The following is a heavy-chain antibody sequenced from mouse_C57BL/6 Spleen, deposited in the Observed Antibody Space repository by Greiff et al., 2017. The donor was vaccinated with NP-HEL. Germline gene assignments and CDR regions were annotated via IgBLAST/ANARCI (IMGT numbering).Heavy chain of an antibody. CDR2: INPSSGYT. V-gene: IGHV1-4*01. D-gene: IGHD3-2*02. CDR3: EGTAQGTWFAY. Sequence: QVQLQQSGAELARPGASVKMSCKASGYTFTSYTMHWVKQRPGQGLEWIGYINPSSGYTKYNQKFKDKATLTADKSSSTAYMQLSSLTSEDSAVYYCEGTAQGTWFAYWGQGTLVTVSA. J-gene: IGHJ3*01. CDR1: GYTFTSYT.